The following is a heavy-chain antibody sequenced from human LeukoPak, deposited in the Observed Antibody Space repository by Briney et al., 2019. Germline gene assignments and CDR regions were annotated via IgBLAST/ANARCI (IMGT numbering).Heavy chain of an antibody. CDR2: INHSGGT. Sequence: SETLSLTCAVYGGSFNDFYWTWIRQPPGKGLEWIGQINHSGGTNYNPSLKSRVTLSVNTSKNQFSLKLTSVTAADTAVYYCAREANGDFDWLFPFDPWGRGTLVTVSS. V-gene: IGHV4-34*01. CDR3: AREANGDFDWLFPFDP. J-gene: IGHJ5*02. D-gene: IGHD3-9*01. CDR1: GGSFNDFY.